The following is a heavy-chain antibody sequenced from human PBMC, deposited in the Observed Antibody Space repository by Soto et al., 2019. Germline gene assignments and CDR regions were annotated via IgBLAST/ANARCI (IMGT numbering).Heavy chain of an antibody. V-gene: IGHV3-7*05. CDR2: INQDGSEK. CDR3: GRGFGGTH. J-gene: IGHJ4*02. CDR1: GFTFNNYY. D-gene: IGHD2-15*01. Sequence: EVQLVESGGGLVQPGGSLRLSCAASGFTFNNYYMVWVRQAPGRGLEWVANINQDGSEKYYVDSVKGRFTISRDNAKSSLYLQINSLVAEDTATYYCGRGFGGTHWGQGSLVTVSS.